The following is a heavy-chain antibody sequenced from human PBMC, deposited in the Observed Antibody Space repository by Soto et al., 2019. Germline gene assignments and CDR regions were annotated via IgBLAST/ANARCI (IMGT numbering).Heavy chain of an antibody. CDR2: IGPYNSDT. CDR3: ASDSQHVCFDT. CDR1: GYTFNNYG. Sequence: ASVKVSCKASGYTFNNYGISWVRQAPGQGLEWMGWIGPYNSDTNYAQKLQGRVTMTTDTSTSTAYMELRSLRSEDTAVYYCASDSQHVCFDTWGQGTPVTVSS. J-gene: IGHJ5*02. V-gene: IGHV1-18*01. D-gene: IGHD6-13*01.